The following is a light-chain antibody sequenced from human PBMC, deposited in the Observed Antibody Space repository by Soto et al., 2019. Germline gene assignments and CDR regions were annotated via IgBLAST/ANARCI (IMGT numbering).Light chain of an antibody. Sequence: EIVLTQSPGTLSLSPGERATLSCRASQSIRSNYLAWYQQKPGQPPRLLIYAASKRQSGVPDRFSGGGSETDFTLSISSLEPEDFAVYYCQQYSGSVTFGGGTKVDIK. V-gene: IGKV3-20*01. CDR1: QSIRSNY. CDR3: QQYSGSVT. CDR2: AAS. J-gene: IGKJ4*01.